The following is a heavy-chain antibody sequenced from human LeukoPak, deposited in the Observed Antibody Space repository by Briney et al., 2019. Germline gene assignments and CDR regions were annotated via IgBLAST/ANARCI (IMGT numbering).Heavy chain of an antibody. J-gene: IGHJ4*02. CDR2: ISSSSNYI. CDR1: GFTFSFYS. Sequence: PGGSLRLSCAASGFTFSFYSMNWVRQAPGKGLEWISSISSSSNYIYHADSVKGRFTISRDNAKNSLYLQMNSLRADDTAMYYCARDLHGESCTTPNCSWGQGTLVTVSS. V-gene: IGHV3-21*01. CDR3: ARDLHGESCTTPNCS. D-gene: IGHD3-10*01.